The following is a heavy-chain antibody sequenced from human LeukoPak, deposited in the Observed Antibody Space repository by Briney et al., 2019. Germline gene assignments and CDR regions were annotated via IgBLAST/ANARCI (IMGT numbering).Heavy chain of an antibody. D-gene: IGHD3-10*01. V-gene: IGHV1-69*04. J-gene: IGHJ6*02. CDR2: IIPILGIA. CDR3: ARGGGHARGALPYYYGMDV. Sequence: SVKVSCKASGGTFSSYAISWVRQAPGQGLEWMGRIIPILGIANYAQKFQGRVTITADKSTSTAYMELSSLRSEDTAVYYCARGGGHARGALPYYYGMDVWGQGTTVTVSS. CDR1: GGTFSSYA.